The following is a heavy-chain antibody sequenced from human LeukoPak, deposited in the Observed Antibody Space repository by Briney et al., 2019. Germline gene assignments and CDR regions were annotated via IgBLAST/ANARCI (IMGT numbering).Heavy chain of an antibody. J-gene: IGHJ3*02. CDR2: IYWNDDK. V-gene: IGHV2-5*01. D-gene: IGHD2-2*01. CDR1: GFSLSTSGVG. Sequence: SGLTLVNPTQTLTLTCTFSGFSLSTSGVGVGWIRQPPGKALEGLALIYWNDDKRYSPSLKSRLTVTHDTSKNQVVITMTNMDPVDTATYYCAHSLGYCRSSNSCYYQGAFDIWGQGTMVTVSS. CDR3: AHSLGYCRSSNSCYYQGAFDI.